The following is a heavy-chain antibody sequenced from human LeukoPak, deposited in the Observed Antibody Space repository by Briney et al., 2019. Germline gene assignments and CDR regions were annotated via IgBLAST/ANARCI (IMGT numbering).Heavy chain of an antibody. CDR3: ARAPQGRWFDP. V-gene: IGHV4-34*01. Sequence: PSETLSLTCAVYGGSFSGYYWSWIRQPPGKGLEWIGEINHSGSTHYNPCLKCRVTISVETSKKQFSLKLSSVTAADTAVYYCARAPQGRWFDPWGQGTLVTVSS. CDR1: GGSFSGYY. D-gene: IGHD3-10*01. CDR2: INHSGST. J-gene: IGHJ5*02.